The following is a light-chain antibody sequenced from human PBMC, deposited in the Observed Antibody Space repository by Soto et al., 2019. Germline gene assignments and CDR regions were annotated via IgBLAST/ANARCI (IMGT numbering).Light chain of an antibody. CDR3: QQYGSSPLWT. CDR2: GAS. CDR1: QSVSSSY. Sequence: EIVLTQSPGTLSLSPGERATLSCRASQSVSSSYLAWYQQKPGQAPMLLIYGASSRATGIPDRFSGSGSGTDFTLTISRLEPEDFAVYYCQQYGSSPLWTFGQGTKVEIK. V-gene: IGKV3-20*01. J-gene: IGKJ1*01.